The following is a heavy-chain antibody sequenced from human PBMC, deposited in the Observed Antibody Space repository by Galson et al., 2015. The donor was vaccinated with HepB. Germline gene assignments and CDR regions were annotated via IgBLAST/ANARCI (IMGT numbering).Heavy chain of an antibody. J-gene: IGHJ4*02. CDR2: MYPDDSDT. CDR1: GYSFATYW. CDR3: ARGSSFLEWIFWY. Sequence: QSGAEVKKPGESLKISCQGSGYSFATYWIGWVRQMPGKGLEWMGIMYPDDSDTRYSPSFEGRVTISADKSTNTASLQWSSLQASDTATYYCARGSSFLEWIFWYWGQGTVVIVSS. D-gene: IGHD3-3*01. V-gene: IGHV5-51*01.